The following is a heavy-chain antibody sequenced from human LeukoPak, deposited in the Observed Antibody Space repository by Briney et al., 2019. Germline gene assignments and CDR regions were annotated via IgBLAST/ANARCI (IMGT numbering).Heavy chain of an antibody. Sequence: GGSLRLSCAASGFTFSSYGMHWVRQAPGKGLEWVAVISHDGSNKYYADSVKGRFTISRDNSKNTLYLQMNSLRAEDTAVYYCAKDEIAAAGALGYWGQGTLVTVSS. J-gene: IGHJ4*02. CDR3: AKDEIAAAGALGY. D-gene: IGHD6-13*01. CDR2: ISHDGSNK. V-gene: IGHV3-30*18. CDR1: GFTFSSYG.